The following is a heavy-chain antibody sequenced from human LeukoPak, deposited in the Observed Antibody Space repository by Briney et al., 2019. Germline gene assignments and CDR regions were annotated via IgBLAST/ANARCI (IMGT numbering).Heavy chain of an antibody. Sequence: SVKVSCKASGGTFSSYAISWVRQAPGQGLEWMGRIIPIFGTANYAQKFQGRVTITTDESTSTAYMELSSLRSEDTAVYYCARDRASTAMAYFVSWGQGTLVTVSS. CDR1: GGTFSSYA. CDR2: IIPIFGTA. D-gene: IGHD5-18*01. CDR3: ARDRASTAMAYFVS. J-gene: IGHJ4*02. V-gene: IGHV1-69*05.